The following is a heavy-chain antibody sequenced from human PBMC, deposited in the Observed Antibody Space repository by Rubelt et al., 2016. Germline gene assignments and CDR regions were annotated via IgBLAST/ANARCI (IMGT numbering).Heavy chain of an antibody. Sequence: QVQLVQSGSELKKPGASVKVSCKASGYTFTSYAMNWVRQAPGQGLEWMGWINTNTGNSTYAQGFTGRIVCSLNTSVSTAYLQMSSRRAEDTAVYYWARDPSSWQGWLLWGQGTLVTVSS. V-gene: IGHV7-4-1*02. CDR3: ARDPSSWQGWLL. CDR1: GYTFTSYA. J-gene: IGHJ4*02. D-gene: IGHD6-13*01. CDR2: INTNTGNS.